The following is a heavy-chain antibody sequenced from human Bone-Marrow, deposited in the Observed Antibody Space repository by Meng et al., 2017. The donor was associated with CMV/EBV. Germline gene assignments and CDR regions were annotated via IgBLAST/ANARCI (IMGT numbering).Heavy chain of an antibody. CDR1: GYTFTSYD. CDR3: ARRGPDYYYAMDV. D-gene: IGHD1-14*01. Sequence: ASVKVSCKASGYTFTSYDINWVRQATGQGLEWMGWMNPNSGNTGYAQKFQGRVTMTRDTSISTAYMELSSLTSEDTAVYSCARRGPDYYYAMDVWVQGTTVTVSS. V-gene: IGHV1-8*01. J-gene: IGHJ6*02. CDR2: MNPNSGNT.